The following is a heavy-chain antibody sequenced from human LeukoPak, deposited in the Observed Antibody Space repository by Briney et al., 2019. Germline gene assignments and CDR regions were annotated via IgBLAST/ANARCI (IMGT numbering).Heavy chain of an antibody. Sequence: ASVKVSCKASGYTFTSYYMHWVRQAPGQGLEWMGIMNPSGGSTTHAQKFQGRVTMTRDTSTGTVYMGLSSLRSEDTAVYYCTSSSSEETIAYWGQGTLVTVSS. J-gene: IGHJ4*02. D-gene: IGHD6-6*01. CDR1: GYTFTSYY. CDR2: MNPSGGST. CDR3: TSSSSEETIAY. V-gene: IGHV1-46*01.